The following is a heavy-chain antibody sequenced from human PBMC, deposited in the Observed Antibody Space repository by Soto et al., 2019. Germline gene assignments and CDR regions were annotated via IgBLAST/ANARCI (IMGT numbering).Heavy chain of an antibody. Sequence: GGSLRLSCAASGFTFSSYEMNWVRQAPGKGLEWVSYIGSSGNTIYYADSVKGRFTISRDNAQNSLCLQMNSLRAEDTAVYYCARETATTFYYFDFWGQGTLVTVSS. J-gene: IGHJ4*02. V-gene: IGHV3-48*03. CDR1: GFTFSSYE. CDR3: ARETATTFYYFDF. CDR2: IGSSGNTI. D-gene: IGHD3-3*01.